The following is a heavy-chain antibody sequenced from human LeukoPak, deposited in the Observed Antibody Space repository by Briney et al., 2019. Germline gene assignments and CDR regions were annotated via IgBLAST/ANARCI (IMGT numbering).Heavy chain of an antibody. D-gene: IGHD6-13*01. Sequence: SETLSLTCTVSGGSISGYYWNWIRQPAGKGLEWIGRIYTSGSTNYNPSLKSRVTMSVDMPKNQFSLKLSSVTAADTAIYYCARGRAAARFDYWGQGTLVTVSS. CDR3: ARGRAAARFDY. CDR1: GGSISGYY. V-gene: IGHV4-4*07. CDR2: IYTSGST. J-gene: IGHJ4*02.